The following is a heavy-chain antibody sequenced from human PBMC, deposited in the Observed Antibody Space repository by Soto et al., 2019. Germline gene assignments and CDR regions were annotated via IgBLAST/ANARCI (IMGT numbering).Heavy chain of an antibody. J-gene: IGHJ4*02. CDR3: ARDCSSSSCSVWHY. D-gene: IGHD2-2*01. V-gene: IGHV3-48*01. Sequence: GSLRLSCAASGFTFSSYSMNWVRQAPGKGLEWVSYISSSSSTIYYADSVKGRFTISRDNAKNSLYLQMNSLRAEDTALYYCARDCSSSSCSVWHYWGQGTLVTVSS. CDR1: GFTFSSYS. CDR2: ISSSSSTI.